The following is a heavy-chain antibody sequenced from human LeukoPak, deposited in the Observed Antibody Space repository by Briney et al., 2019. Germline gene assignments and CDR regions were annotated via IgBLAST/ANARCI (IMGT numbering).Heavy chain of an antibody. CDR3: ARDERDGGDTAMLGANNWFDP. CDR1: GYTFTGYW. D-gene: IGHD5-18*01. CDR2: IIPIFGTA. Sequence: SVKVSCKAFGYTFTGYWMHWVRQAPGQGLEWMGGIIPIFGTANYAQKFQGRVTITADESTSTAYMELSSLRSEDTAVYYCARDERDGGDTAMLGANNWFDPWGQGTLVTVSS. V-gene: IGHV1-69*13. J-gene: IGHJ5*02.